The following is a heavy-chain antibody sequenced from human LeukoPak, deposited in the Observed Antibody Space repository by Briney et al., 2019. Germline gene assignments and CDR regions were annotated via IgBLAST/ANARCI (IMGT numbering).Heavy chain of an antibody. CDR2: INSAGRCT. CDR1: GFTFSSYW. CDR3: VRGSDDWTGMDV. Sequence: GWSLRLSCAASGFTFSSYWMHWVRQTAGRRLVCVSLINSAGRCTDYADSVKGRFTIPRDNDKNTLYLQMNSLRAEDMAVYYCVRGSDDWTGMDVWGQGTTVTVPS. J-gene: IGHJ6*02. V-gene: IGHV3-74*01. D-gene: IGHD3-9*01.